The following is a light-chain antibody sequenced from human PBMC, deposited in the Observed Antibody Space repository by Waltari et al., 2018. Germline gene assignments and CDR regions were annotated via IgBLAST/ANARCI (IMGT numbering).Light chain of an antibody. CDR1: QSIGSR. J-gene: IGKJ1*01. CDR3: HQIASLPRT. V-gene: IGKV6D-21*02. CDR2: YAS. Sequence: EIVLTQSPDFQSVTPEAKVTITCRASQSIGSRLHWFQQKQNQSPKLLIKYASQSISGVPSMFSGSGSGTDFTLTINSLEAEDAAVYYCHQIASLPRTFGPGTKVEIK.